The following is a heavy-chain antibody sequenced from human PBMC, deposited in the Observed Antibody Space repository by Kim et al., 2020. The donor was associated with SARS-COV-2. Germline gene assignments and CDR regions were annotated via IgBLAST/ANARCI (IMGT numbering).Heavy chain of an antibody. V-gene: IGHV1-3*01. CDR3: ATDKTPLAYCGGDCKTPLDY. Sequence: ASVKVSCKASGYTFTSYGGHWVRQAPGQRLEWMGWINAGNGDTKYSQKFQGRVTITRDTSASTAYMELSSLRSEDTAVYYCATDKTPLAYCGGDCKTPLDYWGQGTLVTVSS. CDR2: INAGNGDT. D-gene: IGHD2-21*01. CDR1: GYTFTSYG. J-gene: IGHJ4*02.